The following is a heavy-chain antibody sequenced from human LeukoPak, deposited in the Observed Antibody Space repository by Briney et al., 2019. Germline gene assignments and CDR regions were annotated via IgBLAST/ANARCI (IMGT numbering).Heavy chain of an antibody. J-gene: IGHJ4*02. CDR3: AMITVTTGIDS. D-gene: IGHD4-17*01. Sequence: PSETLSLTCSVSGFSISIPYYWGWIRRPPGKGLEWIGNSLHGGNTFYNPSLRGRLTISLDTSKNQVSMKLSSVTAADTAVYYCAMITVTTGIDSWGQGTLVTVSS. CDR2: SLHGGNT. CDR1: GFSISIPYY. V-gene: IGHV4-38-2*02.